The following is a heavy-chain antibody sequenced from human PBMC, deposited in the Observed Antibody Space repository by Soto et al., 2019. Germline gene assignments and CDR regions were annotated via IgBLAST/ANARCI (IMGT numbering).Heavy chain of an antibody. D-gene: IGHD6-13*01. Sequence: QVQLVQSGAEVKKPGASVKVSCKASGYTFTSYGISWVRQAPGQGLEWMGWMSAYNGNTNYAQKLQGRVTMTRDTSKSTAYMDLMSLRSDDTAVYYCARDAPTIAAQDDYWGQGTLVTVSS. V-gene: IGHV1-18*01. CDR1: GYTFTSYG. J-gene: IGHJ4*02. CDR2: MSAYNGNT. CDR3: ARDAPTIAAQDDY.